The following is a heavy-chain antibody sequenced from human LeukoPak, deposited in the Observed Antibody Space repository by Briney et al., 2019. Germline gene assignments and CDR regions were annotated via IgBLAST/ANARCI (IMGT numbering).Heavy chain of an antibody. V-gene: IGHV1-2*02. CDR2: INPNSGGT. J-gene: IGHJ1*01. D-gene: IGHD3-22*01. CDR1: GYTFTDYY. Sequence: ASVKVSCKASGYTFTDYYMHWVRQAPGQGLEWMGWINPNSGGTNYAQKFQGRVTMTRDTSISTAYMELSRLRSDDTAVYYCARRYYDSSDYEYFQHWGQGTLVTVSS. CDR3: ARRYYDSSDYEYFQH.